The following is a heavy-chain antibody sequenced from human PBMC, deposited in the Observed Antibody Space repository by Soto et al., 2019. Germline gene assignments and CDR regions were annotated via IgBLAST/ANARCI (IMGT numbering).Heavy chain of an antibody. J-gene: IGHJ6*02. CDR2: IWYDGSNK. Sequence: QVQLVESGGGVVQPGRSLRLSCAASGFTFSSYGMHWVRQAPGKGLEWVAVIWYDGSNKYYADSVKGRFTISRDNSKNTLYLQMSSLRAEDTGMYYCARDQRYWGEGPGWWDELRYFDWSPPWESQYYYYYGMDVWGQGTTVTVSS. D-gene: IGHD3-9*01. V-gene: IGHV3-33*01. CDR3: ARDQRYWGEGPGWWDELRYFDWSPPWESQYYYYYGMDV. CDR1: GFTFSSYG.